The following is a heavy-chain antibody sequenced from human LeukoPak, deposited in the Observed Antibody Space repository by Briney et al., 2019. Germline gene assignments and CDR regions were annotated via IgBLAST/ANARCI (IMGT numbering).Heavy chain of an antibody. D-gene: IGHD3-22*01. Sequence: GGSLRLSCAASGFTFSNYWMSWVRQAPGKGLEWVTIISYDGRTKYYADCVKGRFIISRDNSKNTLYLQMDSLRPEDTAVYYCVRGSSSFYDSSGYSYYFDNWGQGTLVTVSS. J-gene: IGHJ4*02. CDR2: ISYDGRTK. V-gene: IGHV3-30*03. CDR3: VRGSSSFYDSSGYSYYFDN. CDR1: GFTFSNYW.